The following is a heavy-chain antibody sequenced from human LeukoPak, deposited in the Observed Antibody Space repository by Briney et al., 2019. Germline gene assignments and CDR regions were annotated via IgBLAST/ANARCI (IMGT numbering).Heavy chain of an antibody. CDR3: ARASIPGVRGVIGY. CDR1: GGSISTTNW. J-gene: IGHJ4*02. D-gene: IGHD3-10*01. V-gene: IGHV4-4*02. CDR2: IYYSGST. Sequence: SGTLSLTCDVSGGSISTTNWWTWVRQPPGGGLEWIGYIYYSGSTYYNPSLKSRVTISVDTSKNQFSLKLSSVTAADTAVYYCARASIPGVRGVIGYWGQGTLVTVSS.